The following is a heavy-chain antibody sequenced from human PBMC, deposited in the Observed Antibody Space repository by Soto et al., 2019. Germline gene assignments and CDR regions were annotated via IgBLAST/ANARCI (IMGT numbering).Heavy chain of an antibody. CDR2: IRNDGTVR. V-gene: IGHV3-30*02. CDR3: ETTKIDEFDY. J-gene: IGHJ4*02. CDR1: GFTFSYHD. Sequence: PGGSLRLSCTASGFTFSYHDMHWVRQAPGKGLEWVAAIRNDGTVRNYADAAKGRFTISRDNSKSTLYLDVKNFRPEDTAVYYCETTKIDEFDYWGQGTLVTVSS. D-gene: IGHD5-12*01.